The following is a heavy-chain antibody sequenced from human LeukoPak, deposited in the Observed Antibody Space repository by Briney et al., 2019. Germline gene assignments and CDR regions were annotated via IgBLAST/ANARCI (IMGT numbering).Heavy chain of an antibody. J-gene: IGHJ4*02. CDR3: VRDAS. CDR1: GVTVSSNH. CDR2: IYSGGGT. V-gene: IGHV3-66*01. Sequence: QSGGSLRLSCAVSGVTVSSNHMSWVRQAPGKGLEGFSAIYSGGGTYYADSVKGRVTLSRDISKNTLCLQMNSLRAEDTAVYYCVRDASWGQGTLVTVSS.